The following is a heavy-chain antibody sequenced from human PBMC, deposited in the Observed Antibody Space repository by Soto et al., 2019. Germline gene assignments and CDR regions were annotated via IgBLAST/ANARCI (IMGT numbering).Heavy chain of an antibody. D-gene: IGHD3-10*01. CDR2: INHSGST. Sequence: QVQLQQWGAGLLKPSETLSLTCAVYGGSFSDYYWSWIRQPTGKGLEWSGEINHSGSTNYNPSLKSRVTISVDTSKIQFSLKLSSVTAADTAVYYCARAYYGTYYFDYWGQGTLVTVSS. CDR1: GGSFSDYY. J-gene: IGHJ4*02. V-gene: IGHV4-34*01. CDR3: ARAYYGTYYFDY.